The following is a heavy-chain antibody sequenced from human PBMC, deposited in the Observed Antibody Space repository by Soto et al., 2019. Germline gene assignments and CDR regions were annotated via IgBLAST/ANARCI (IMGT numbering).Heavy chain of an antibody. CDR1: GFTFSNYA. V-gene: IGHV3-23*01. Sequence: EVQLLESGGDLVQPGGSLRLSCEASGFTFSNYAMSWVRQAPGKGLEWVTGISARGGTTYYVDSVKGRFTISRDNSKNTLSLHMNALRAEDRAVYYCAKDRGFGAGHGMDVWGQGTTVTVSS. CDR3: AKDRGFGAGHGMDV. J-gene: IGHJ6*02. CDR2: ISARGGTT. D-gene: IGHD3-10*01.